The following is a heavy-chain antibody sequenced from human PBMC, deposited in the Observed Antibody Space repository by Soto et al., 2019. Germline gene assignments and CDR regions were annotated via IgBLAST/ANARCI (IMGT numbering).Heavy chain of an antibody. J-gene: IGHJ4*02. V-gene: IGHV4-59*08. Sequence: SETLSLTCTVSGASISNYYWSWIRQPPGKELEWIGHISYSGYPDYNPSLNSRVTISADTSKNQFSMKLTSVTAADTAVYYCARHYSSDPFDYWGQRTLVTVSS. CDR3: ARHYSSDPFDY. CDR2: ISYSGYP. D-gene: IGHD2-21*01. CDR1: GASISNYY.